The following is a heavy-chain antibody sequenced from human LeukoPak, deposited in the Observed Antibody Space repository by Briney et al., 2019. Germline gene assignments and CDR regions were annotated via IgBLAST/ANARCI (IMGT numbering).Heavy chain of an antibody. CDR3: TTGGYGGQLDY. Sequence: GGSLRLSCAASGFAFSNAWMSWVRQAPGKGLEWVGRIKSKTDGGTTDYAAPVKGRFTISRDDSKSTLYLQMNSLKTEDTAVYYCTTGGYGGQLDYWGQGTLVTVSS. V-gene: IGHV3-15*01. CDR2: IKSKTDGGTT. J-gene: IGHJ4*02. CDR1: GFAFSNAW. D-gene: IGHD5-12*01.